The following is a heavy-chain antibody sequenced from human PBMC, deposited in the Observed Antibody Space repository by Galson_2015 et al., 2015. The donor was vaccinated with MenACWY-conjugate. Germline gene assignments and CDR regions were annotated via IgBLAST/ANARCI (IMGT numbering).Heavy chain of an antibody. J-gene: IGHJ3*02. D-gene: IGHD1-26*01. CDR3: ARNLVDEGPNPDAFDI. CDR1: GFTFSNYA. V-gene: IGHV3-30*04. Sequence: SLRLSCAASGFTFSNYAMHWVRQAPGKGLEWVAFISYDGTNKYSADSVKGRFTISRDKSKNTLYLQMNSLRAEDTAVYYCARNLVDEGPNPDAFDIWGQGTMVTVSS. CDR2: ISYDGTNK.